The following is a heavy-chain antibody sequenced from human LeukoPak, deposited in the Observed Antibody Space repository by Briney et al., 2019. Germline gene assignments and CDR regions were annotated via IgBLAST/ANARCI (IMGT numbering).Heavy chain of an antibody. CDR2: IYYSGST. CDR1: GGSISSYY. D-gene: IGHD6-19*01. CDR3: ARHVGSGWYRSNWFDP. V-gene: IGHV4-59*08. J-gene: IGHJ5*02. Sequence: SETLSLTCTVSGGSISSYYWSWIRQPPGKGLEWIGYIYYSGSTSYNPSLKSRVTISVDTSKNQFSLKLSSVTAADTAVYYCARHVGSGWYRSNWFDPWGQGTLVTVSS.